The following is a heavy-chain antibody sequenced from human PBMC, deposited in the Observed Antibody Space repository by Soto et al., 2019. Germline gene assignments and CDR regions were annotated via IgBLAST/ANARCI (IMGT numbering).Heavy chain of an antibody. D-gene: IGHD1-7*01. CDR2: MNPNSGNT. Sequence: ASVKVSCKASGYTFTSYDINWVRQATGQGREWMGWMNPNSGNTGYAQKFQGRVTMTRNTSISTAYMELSSLRSEDTAVYYCARVERRQANWTYLAYWGQGTLLTVSS. CDR1: GYTFTSYD. J-gene: IGHJ4*02. CDR3: ARVERRQANWTYLAY. V-gene: IGHV1-8*01.